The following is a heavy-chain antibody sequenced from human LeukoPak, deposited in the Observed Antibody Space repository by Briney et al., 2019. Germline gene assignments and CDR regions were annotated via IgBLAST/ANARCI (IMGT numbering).Heavy chain of an antibody. CDR1: GGSISSNSYY. J-gene: IGHJ5*02. Sequence: SETLSLTCTVSGGSISSNSYYWGWIRQPPGKGLKWIGSIFYSGSTYYNPSLKSRVTISVDTSKNQFSLKLSSVTAADTAVYYCARVRGHYGSGPYNWFDPWGQGTLVTVSS. CDR2: IFYSGST. CDR3: ARVRGHYGSGPYNWFDP. V-gene: IGHV4-39*01. D-gene: IGHD3-10*01.